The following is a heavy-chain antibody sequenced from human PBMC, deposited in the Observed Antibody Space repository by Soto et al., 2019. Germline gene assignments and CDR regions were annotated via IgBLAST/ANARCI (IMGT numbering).Heavy chain of an antibody. CDR1: GYTFTSYG. CDR3: ARMGKTTVTTLGKGYYYYYMDV. CDR2: ISAYNGNT. V-gene: IGHV1-18*01. Sequence: ASVKVSCKASGYTFTSYGISWVRQAPGQGLEWMGWISAYNGNTNYAQKLQGRVTMTTDTSTSTAYMELRSLRSDDTAVYYCARMGKTTVTTLGKGYYYYYMDVWGKGTTVTVSS. J-gene: IGHJ6*03. D-gene: IGHD4-17*01.